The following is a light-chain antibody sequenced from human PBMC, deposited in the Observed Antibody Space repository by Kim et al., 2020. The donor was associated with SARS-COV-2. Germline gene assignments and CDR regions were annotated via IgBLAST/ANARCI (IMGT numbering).Light chain of an antibody. CDR3: AAWDDSLSGPEV. Sequence: QRVTISCSGSSANIGSNYVYWYQQHPGTAPKLLIYRNNQRPSGVPDRFSGSKSGTSASLAISGLRSEDEADYYCAAWDDSLSGPEVFGGGTQLTVL. CDR1: SANIGSNY. V-gene: IGLV1-47*01. CDR2: RNN. J-gene: IGLJ2*01.